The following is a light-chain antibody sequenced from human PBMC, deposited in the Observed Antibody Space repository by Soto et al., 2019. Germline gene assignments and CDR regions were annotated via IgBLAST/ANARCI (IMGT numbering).Light chain of an antibody. CDR2: DTS. Sequence: EIVLTQSPATLSLSPGERATLSCRASQSVDSYLAWYQQKPGQAPRLLIYDTSNRATGIPARFSGSGSGTDFTLTISSLEPEDFVVYYCQQRNNWPLTFGGGTKVDIK. J-gene: IGKJ4*01. V-gene: IGKV3-11*01. CDR3: QQRNNWPLT. CDR1: QSVDSY.